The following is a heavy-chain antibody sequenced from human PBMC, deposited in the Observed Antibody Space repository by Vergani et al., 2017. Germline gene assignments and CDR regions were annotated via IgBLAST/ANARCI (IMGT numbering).Heavy chain of an antibody. CDR1: GGSISSGSYY. CDR3: ARGNEVVVAATFDY. Sequence: QVQLQESGPGLVKPSQTLSLTCTVSGGSISSGSYYWSWIRQPAGKGLEWIGRIYTSGSTNYNPSLKSRVTISVDTSKNQFSLKLSSVTAADTAVYYCARGNEVVVAATFDYWGQGTLVTVSS. D-gene: IGHD2-15*01. J-gene: IGHJ4*02. CDR2: IYTSGST. V-gene: IGHV4-61*02.